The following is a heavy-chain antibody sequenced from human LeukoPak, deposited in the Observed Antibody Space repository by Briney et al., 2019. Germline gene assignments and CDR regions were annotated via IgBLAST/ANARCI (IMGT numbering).Heavy chain of an antibody. CDR1: GFTVSNNY. Sequence: GGSLRLSCTASGFTVSNNYMNWVRQAPGKGLEWVALIYSGGTTNYADSVRGRFTISRDNSKNTLYLQMTNVRVEDTAVYYCARDPPGIAASVSGGWGQGTLVTVSS. CDR2: IYSGGTT. J-gene: IGHJ4*02. V-gene: IGHV3-53*01. D-gene: IGHD6-13*01. CDR3: ARDPPGIAASVSGG.